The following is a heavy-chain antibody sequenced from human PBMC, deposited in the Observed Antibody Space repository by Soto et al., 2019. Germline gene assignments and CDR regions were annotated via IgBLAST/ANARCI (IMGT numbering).Heavy chain of an antibody. V-gene: IGHV3-30-3*01. J-gene: IGHJ4*02. CDR2: ISYDGSDK. D-gene: IGHD3-22*01. Sequence: WGSPRLSCAAPWFTLRFFSIHWGPPAPGKGVGWVALISYDGSDKDYADSVKGRFTISRDNSRNTLFLQMNSLRAEDTAVYYCARDYYKYYDSSGYYRSPAYWGQGTLVTVSS. CDR1: WFTLRFFS. CDR3: ARDYYKYYDSSGYYRSPAY.